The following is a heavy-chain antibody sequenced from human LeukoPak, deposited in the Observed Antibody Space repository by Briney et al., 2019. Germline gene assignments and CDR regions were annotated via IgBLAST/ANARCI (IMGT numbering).Heavy chain of an antibody. D-gene: IGHD2-2*01. CDR3: ARSLEENCSSTSCYLNWFDS. Sequence: SQTLSLTCTVSGGSISSDSYYWSWIRQHPGKGLEWIGYIYYSGSAYYNPSLNSRVTISVDSSKNQFSLRLTSVTAADTAVYYCARSLEENCSSTSCYLNWFDSWGQGTLVTVSS. V-gene: IGHV4-31*03. CDR1: GGSISSDSYY. CDR2: IYYSGSA. J-gene: IGHJ5*01.